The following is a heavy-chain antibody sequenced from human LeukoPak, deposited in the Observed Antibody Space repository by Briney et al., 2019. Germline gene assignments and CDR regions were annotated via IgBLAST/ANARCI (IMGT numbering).Heavy chain of an antibody. J-gene: IGHJ4*01. CDR3: ARASGYGVLPYYFDY. D-gene: IGHD5-12*01. CDR1: GGSFSGYC. CDR2: INHSGST. Sequence: PSETLSLTCAVYGGSFSGYCWSWIRQPPGKGLEWIGEINHSGSTNYNPSLKSRVTISVDTFKNQFSLKLSSVTAADTAVYYCARASGYGVLPYYFDYWGQGTPVTVSS. V-gene: IGHV4-34*01.